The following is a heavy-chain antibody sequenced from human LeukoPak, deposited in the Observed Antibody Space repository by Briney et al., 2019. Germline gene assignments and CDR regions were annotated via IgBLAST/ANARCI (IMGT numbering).Heavy chain of an antibody. CDR1: GGSISSYY. Sequence: PSETLSLTCTVSGGSISSYYWSWIRQPPGKGLEWIGNIYYSGSTNYNPSLKSRVTISVDTSKNQFSLKLSSVTAADTAVYYCASSLYYDFWSGSLDYWGQGTLVTVSS. V-gene: IGHV4-59*01. J-gene: IGHJ4*02. CDR2: IYYSGST. CDR3: ASSLYYDFWSGSLDY. D-gene: IGHD3-3*01.